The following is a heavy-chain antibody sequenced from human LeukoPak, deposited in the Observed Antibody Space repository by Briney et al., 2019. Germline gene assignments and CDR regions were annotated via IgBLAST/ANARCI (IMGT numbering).Heavy chain of an antibody. J-gene: IGHJ4*02. CDR3: ARYCGGDCYSGVDY. V-gene: IGHV3-21*01. Sequence: GGSLRLSXAASGFTFGSYSMNWVRQPPGKGLEWLSSISSSSSYIYYADSVKGRFTISRDNAKNSLYLQMNSLRAEDTAVYYCARYCGGDCYSGVDYWGQGTLVTVSS. CDR1: GFTFGSYS. D-gene: IGHD2-21*01. CDR2: ISSSSSYI.